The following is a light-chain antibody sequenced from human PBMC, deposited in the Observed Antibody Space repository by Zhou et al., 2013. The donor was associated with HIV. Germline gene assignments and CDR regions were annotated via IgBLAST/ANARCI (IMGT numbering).Light chain of an antibody. CDR1: SSDVGAYHY. CDR3: SSYTTDSTLV. Sequence: QPALTQPASVSGSPGQSITISCTGTSSDVGAYHYVSWYQQHPDKAPKLMIYDVSKRPSGVSNRFSGSKSGNAASLTISGLQAEDEADYYCSSYTTDSTLVFGGGTKLTVL. CDR2: DVS. V-gene: IGLV2-14*03. J-gene: IGLJ2*01.